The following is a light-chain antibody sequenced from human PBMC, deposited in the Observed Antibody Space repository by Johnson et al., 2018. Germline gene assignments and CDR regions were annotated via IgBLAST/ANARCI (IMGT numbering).Light chain of an antibody. CDR2: ENN. Sequence: QSVLTQPPSVSAAPGQKVTISCSGSSSNIGNNYVSWYQQLQGTAPKLLIYENNKRPSGIPDRFSGSKYGTSATLGITGLQTGDEADYYCGTWDSSLSAGNVFGTGTKVTVL. J-gene: IGLJ1*01. V-gene: IGLV1-51*02. CDR3: GTWDSSLSAGNV. CDR1: SSNIGNNY.